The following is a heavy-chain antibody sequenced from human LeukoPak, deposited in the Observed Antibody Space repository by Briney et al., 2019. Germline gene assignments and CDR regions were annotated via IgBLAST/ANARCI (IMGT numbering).Heavy chain of an antibody. CDR3: ERGGGTTRWDY. CDR2: ISSSSNYI. CDR1: GFTFSSYS. V-gene: IGHV3-21*01. D-gene: IGHD1-7*01. J-gene: IGHJ4*02. Sequence: GGSLRPSCAASGFTFSSYSMSWGRQAPGKGLEWGSSISSSSNYIYYADSVKGRFTISRDNAKNSLYQQMKSLRAEDKAVYYCERGGGTTRWDYWGQGTLVTVSS.